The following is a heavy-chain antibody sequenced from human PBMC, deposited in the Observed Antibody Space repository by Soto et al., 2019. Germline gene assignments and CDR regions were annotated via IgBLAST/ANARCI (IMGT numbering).Heavy chain of an antibody. D-gene: IGHD3-3*01. CDR1: GGSICSSSYY. Sequence: QLQLQESGPGLVKPSETLSLTCTVSGGSICSSSYYWGWIRQPPGKGLEWIGSIYYSGSTYYNPSLKSRVTISVDTSKNQFSLKLSSVTAADTAVYYCATRLRFLEWYDAFDIWGQGTMVTVSS. V-gene: IGHV4-39*01. J-gene: IGHJ3*02. CDR2: IYYSGST. CDR3: ATRLRFLEWYDAFDI.